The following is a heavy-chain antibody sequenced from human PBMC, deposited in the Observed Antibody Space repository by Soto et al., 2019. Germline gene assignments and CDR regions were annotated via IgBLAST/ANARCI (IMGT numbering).Heavy chain of an antibody. CDR1: GGTFSSYA. CDR3: ARGIAARPVYYYYGMDV. D-gene: IGHD6-6*01. CDR2: IIPIFGTA. V-gene: IGHV1-69*13. Sequence: SVKVSRKASGGTFSSYAISWVRQAPGQVLEWMGGIIPIFGTANYAQKFQGRVTITADESTSTAYMELSSLRSEDTAVYYCARGIAARPVYYYYGMDVWGQGTTVTVSS. J-gene: IGHJ6*02.